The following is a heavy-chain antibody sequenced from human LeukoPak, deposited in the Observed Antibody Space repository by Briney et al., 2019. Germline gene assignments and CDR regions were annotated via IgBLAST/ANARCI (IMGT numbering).Heavy chain of an antibody. V-gene: IGHV3-30*02. J-gene: IGHJ4*02. CDR1: VFSFNTYG. D-gene: IGHD3/OR15-3a*01. Sequence: GGSLRLSCAASVFSFNTYGMHWVRQPPGKGLEWVACIGHEGTIKYYAESVKGRFTVSRDNSNNMLYLQMNSPTTEDTAVYYCATELNPDLAFEYWGQGTLVTVSS. CDR3: ATELNPDLAFEY. CDR2: IGHEGTIK.